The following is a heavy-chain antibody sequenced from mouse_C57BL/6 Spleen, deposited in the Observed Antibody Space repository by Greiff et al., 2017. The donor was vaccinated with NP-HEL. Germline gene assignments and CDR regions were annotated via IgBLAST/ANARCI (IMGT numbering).Heavy chain of an antibody. CDR1: GFSLTSYG. CDR2: IWSGGST. V-gene: IGHV2-2*01. Sequence: QVQLQQSGPGLVQPSQSLSITCTVSGFSLTSYGVHWVRQSPGKGLEWLGVIWSGGSTDYNAAFISRLSISKDNSKSQVFFKMNSLQADDTAIYYCASERDYGSSYWFAYWGQGTLVTVSA. D-gene: IGHD1-1*01. J-gene: IGHJ3*01. CDR3: ASERDYGSSYWFAY.